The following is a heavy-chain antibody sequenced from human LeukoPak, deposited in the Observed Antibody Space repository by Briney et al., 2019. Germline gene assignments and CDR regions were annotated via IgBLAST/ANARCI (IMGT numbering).Heavy chain of an antibody. CDR2: VTGGGGGT. CDR1: GFTFSSYA. V-gene: IGHV3-23*01. Sequence: PGGSLRLSCAASGFTFSSYAMSWVRQAPGKGLEWVSGVTGGGGGTYYGDSVKGRFTISRDNSKNTLHLQMNSLRAEDTAVYYCASPVGVTTGNAFDIWGQGTMVTVSS. D-gene: IGHD4-17*01. CDR3: ASPVGVTTGNAFDI. J-gene: IGHJ3*02.